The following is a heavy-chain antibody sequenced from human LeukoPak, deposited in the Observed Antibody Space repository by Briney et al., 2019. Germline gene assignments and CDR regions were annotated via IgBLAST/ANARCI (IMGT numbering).Heavy chain of an antibody. J-gene: IGHJ5*02. CDR1: GFTFSTYE. V-gene: IGHV3-48*03. Sequence: GSLRLSCAASGFTFSTYEMNWVRQAPGKGLEWVSYISTSGTTKYYADSVKGRFTISRDNAKNSMYLQMNSLRVEDTAVYYCAPMVRWLDTYNWFDPWGQGTLVTVSS. D-gene: IGHD4/OR15-4a*01. CDR2: ISTSGTTK. CDR3: APMVRWLDTYNWFDP.